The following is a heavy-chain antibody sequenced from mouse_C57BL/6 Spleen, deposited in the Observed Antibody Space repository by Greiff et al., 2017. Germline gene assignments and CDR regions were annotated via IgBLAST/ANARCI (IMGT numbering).Heavy chain of an antibody. V-gene: IGHV1-62-2*01. D-gene: IGHD2-5*01. CDR1: GYTFTEYT. Sequence: QVQLQQSGAELVKPGASVKLSCKASGYTFTEYTIHWVKQRSGQGLEWIGWFYPGSGSIKYNEKFKDKATLTADKSSSTVYMELSRLTSEDSAVYFCARHEERVYSNYVEGAMDYWGQGTSVTVSS. CDR3: ARHEERVYSNYVEGAMDY. CDR2: FYPGSGSI. J-gene: IGHJ4*01.